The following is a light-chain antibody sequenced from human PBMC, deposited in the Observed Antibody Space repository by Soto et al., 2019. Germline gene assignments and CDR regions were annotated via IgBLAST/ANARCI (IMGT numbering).Light chain of an antibody. CDR1: ISDVGGYDH. Sequence: QSVLTQPASLSGSPGQSITISCSGTISDVGGYDHVSWYQQHPGKGPKLIIHEVDNRPSGVSLRFSGSKSGDTASLTISGLHPEDEADYYCSSYSSSSTLYVFGTGTKVTVL. V-gene: IGLV2-14*01. CDR3: SSYSSSSTLYV. J-gene: IGLJ1*01. CDR2: EVD.